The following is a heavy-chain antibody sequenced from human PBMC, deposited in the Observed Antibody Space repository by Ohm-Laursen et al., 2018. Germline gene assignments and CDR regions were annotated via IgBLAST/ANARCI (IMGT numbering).Heavy chain of an antibody. V-gene: IGHV4-34*01. J-gene: IGHJ4*02. Sequence: SETLSLTCAVYGGSFSGYYWSWIRQPPGKGLEWIGEINHSGSTNYNPSLKSRVTISVDTSKNQLSLKLSSATAADTAIYYCARLPDHSGWPFDYWGQGTLVTVSS. CDR1: GGSFSGYY. CDR2: INHSGST. CDR3: ARLPDHSGWPFDY. D-gene: IGHD6-19*01.